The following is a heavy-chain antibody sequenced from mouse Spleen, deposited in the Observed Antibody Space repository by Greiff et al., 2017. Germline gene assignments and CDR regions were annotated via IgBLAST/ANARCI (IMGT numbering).Heavy chain of an antibody. Sequence: QVQLKQPGAELVKPGASVKVSCKASGYTFTSYWMHWVKQRPGQGLEWIGRIHPSDSDTNYNQKFKGKATLTVDKSSSTAYMQLSSLTSEDSAVYYCAIDDYQFHWYFDVWGTGTTVTVSS. V-gene: IGHV1-74*01. D-gene: IGHD2-4*01. J-gene: IGHJ1*03. CDR1: GYTFTSYW. CDR3: AIDDYQFHWYFDV. CDR2: IHPSDSDT.